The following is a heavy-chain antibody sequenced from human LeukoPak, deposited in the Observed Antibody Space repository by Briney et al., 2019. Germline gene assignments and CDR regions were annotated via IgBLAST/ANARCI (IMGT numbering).Heavy chain of an antibody. J-gene: IGHJ4*02. V-gene: IGHV1-2*02. D-gene: IGHD6-13*01. CDR1: GYTFTGYY. CDR3: AGEDSSSWYPSPFDY. CDR2: INPNSGGT. Sequence: GASVKVSCKASGYTFTGYYMHWVRQAPGQGLEWMGWINPNSGGTNYAQKFQGRVTMTRDTSISTAYMELSRPRSDDTAVYYCAGEDSSSWYPSPFDYWGQGTLVTVSS.